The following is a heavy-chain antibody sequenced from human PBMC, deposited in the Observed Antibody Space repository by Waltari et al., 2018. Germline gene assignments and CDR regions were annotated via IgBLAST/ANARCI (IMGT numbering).Heavy chain of an antibody. Sequence: QLQLQESGPGLVKPSETLSLTCPVSGGSISSSRCYVGWYGQPPGKGLEWTGSIYYSGSTYYNPSLKSRVTISVDTSKNQFSLKLRSVTAADTAVYYCARAPPMVQGGKADYWGQGTLVTVSS. V-gene: IGHV4-39*07. CDR1: GGSISSSRCY. CDR2: IYYSGST. J-gene: IGHJ4*02. CDR3: ARAPPMVQGGKADY. D-gene: IGHD3-10*01.